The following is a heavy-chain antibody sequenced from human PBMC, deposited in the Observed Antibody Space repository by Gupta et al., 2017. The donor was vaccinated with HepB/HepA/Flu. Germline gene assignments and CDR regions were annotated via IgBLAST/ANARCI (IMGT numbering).Heavy chain of an antibody. CDR1: GYSFTNSW. CDR2: VYPADSDT. Sequence: EVQLVQSGAEVKMPGESLKIYCKASGYSFTNSWIGWVRQMPGKGLEWMGIVYPADSDTRYSPSFQGQVTISADKSINTAYLQWSSLKASDTAMYFCARHVPVRYSDSSGYNYYYYYMDVWGRGTTVTVSS. CDR3: ARHVPVRYSDSSGYNYYYYYMDV. J-gene: IGHJ6*03. V-gene: IGHV5-51*01. D-gene: IGHD3-22*01.